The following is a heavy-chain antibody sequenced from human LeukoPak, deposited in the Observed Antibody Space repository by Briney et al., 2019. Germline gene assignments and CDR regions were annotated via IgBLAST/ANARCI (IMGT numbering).Heavy chain of an antibody. V-gene: IGHV3-23*01. D-gene: IGHD3-22*01. CDR3: AVSNYYDSSGYYPHYGMDV. J-gene: IGHJ6*02. CDR1: GFTFSSYA. CDR2: ISGSGGST. Sequence: GGSLRLSCVASGFTFSSYAMSWVRQAPGKGLEWVSAISGSGGSTYYADSVKGRFTISRDNSKNTLYLQMNSLRAEDTAVYYCAVSNYYDSSGYYPHYGMDVWGQGTTVTVSS.